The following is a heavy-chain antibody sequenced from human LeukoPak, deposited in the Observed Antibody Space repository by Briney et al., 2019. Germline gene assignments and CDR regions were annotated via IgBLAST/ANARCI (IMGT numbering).Heavy chain of an antibody. V-gene: IGHV3-21*01. CDR2: ISSSGSYI. CDR1: GFTFSSYS. J-gene: IGHJ4*02. Sequence: GGSLRLSCAAPGFTFSSYSMNWVRQAPGKGLEWVSSISSSGSYIYYADSVKGRFTISRDNAKNSLYLQMNSLRAEDTAVYYCARIYDSSGFDYWGQGTLVTVSS. CDR3: ARIYDSSGFDY. D-gene: IGHD3-22*01.